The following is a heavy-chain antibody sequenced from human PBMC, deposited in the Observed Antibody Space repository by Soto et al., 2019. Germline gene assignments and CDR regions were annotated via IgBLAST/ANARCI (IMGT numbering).Heavy chain of an antibody. V-gene: IGHV3-48*02. J-gene: IGHJ4*02. CDR1: GFTFSSYS. CDR2: ISSSSSTI. Sequence: EVQLVESGGGLVQPGGSLRLSCAASGFTFSSYSMNWVRQAPGKGLEWVSYISSSSSTIYYADSVKGRFTISRDNAKNALYPQMNRLRDEDTAVYYCARDAGYSYGPFDYWGQGTLVTVSS. D-gene: IGHD5-18*01. CDR3: ARDAGYSYGPFDY.